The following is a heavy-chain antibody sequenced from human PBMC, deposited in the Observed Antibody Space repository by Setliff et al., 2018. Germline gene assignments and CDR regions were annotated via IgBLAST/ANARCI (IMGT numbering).Heavy chain of an antibody. D-gene: IGHD3-22*01. V-gene: IGHV3-48*01. CDR3: ARLALTGYDTSGYYYALDYYYYMDV. CDR2: ISTSSTII. J-gene: IGHJ6*03. Sequence: PGESLKISCATSGFTFSNYGMTWVRRAPGKGLEWISYISTSSTIIYYADSVKGRFTISRDNANHSLHLQMNSLRAEDTAVYFCARLALTGYDTSGYYYALDYYYYMDVWGKGTTVTSP. CDR1: GFTFSNYG.